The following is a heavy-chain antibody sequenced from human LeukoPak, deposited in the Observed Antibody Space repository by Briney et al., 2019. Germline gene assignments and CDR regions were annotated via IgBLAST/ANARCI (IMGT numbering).Heavy chain of an antibody. D-gene: IGHD5-18*01. V-gene: IGHV1-69*01. Sequence: SVKVSCKASGGTFSSYAISWVRRAPGQGLEWMGGIIPIFGTANYAQKFQGRVTITADESTSTAYMELSSLRSEDTAVYYCARAKSGGYSYRAYYFDYWGQGTLVTVSS. J-gene: IGHJ4*02. CDR3: ARAKSGGYSYRAYYFDY. CDR1: GGTFSSYA. CDR2: IIPIFGTA.